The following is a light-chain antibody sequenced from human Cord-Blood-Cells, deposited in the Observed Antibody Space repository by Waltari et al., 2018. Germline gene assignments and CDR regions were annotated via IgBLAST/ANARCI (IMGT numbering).Light chain of an antibody. CDR3: CSYAGSSTGV. CDR1: SSDVGSYNL. CDR2: EGS. J-gene: IGLJ3*02. V-gene: IGLV2-23*01. Sequence: QSALPQPASVSGSPGQSITISCTGTSSDVGSYNLVSWYQQHPGKPPKLMIYEGSKRPSGVSNRFSGSKSGNTASLTISGLQAEDEADYYCCSYAGSSTGVFGGGTKLTVL.